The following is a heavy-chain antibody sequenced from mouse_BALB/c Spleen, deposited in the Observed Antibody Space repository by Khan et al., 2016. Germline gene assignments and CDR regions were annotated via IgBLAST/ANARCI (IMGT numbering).Heavy chain of an antibody. V-gene: IGHV6-6*02. CDR1: GFTFSSYW. D-gene: IGHD4-1*01. Sequence: EVKLEESGGGLVQPGGSMKLSCVASGFTFSSYWMSWVRQSPEKGLEWVAEIRLKSDNYATHYAESVKGKFTISRDDSKSRLYLQMNSLRAEDTGIYYCTANWDSWFAYWGQGTLVTVSA. CDR2: IRLKSDNYAT. J-gene: IGHJ3*01. CDR3: TANWDSWFAY.